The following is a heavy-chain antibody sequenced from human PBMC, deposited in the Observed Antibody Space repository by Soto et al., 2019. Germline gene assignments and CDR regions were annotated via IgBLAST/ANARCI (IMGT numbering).Heavy chain of an antibody. J-gene: IGHJ4*02. Sequence: GGSLRLSCAASGFSFSIYAMSWVRQAPGKGLEWVSVISGSGGSTYYVDSVKGRFTISRDNSKNMLYLQMNSLRAEDTAAYYCATVPYSSGPTWGLGVLVTVSS. CDR3: ATVPYSSGPT. CDR2: ISGSGGST. CDR1: GFSFSIYA. D-gene: IGHD6-19*01. V-gene: IGHV3-23*01.